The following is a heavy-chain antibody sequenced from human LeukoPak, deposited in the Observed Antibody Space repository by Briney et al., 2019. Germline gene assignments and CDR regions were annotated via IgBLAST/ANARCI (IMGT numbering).Heavy chain of an antibody. V-gene: IGHV3-33*06. CDR3: AKGSSLDWYFDL. J-gene: IGHJ2*01. Sequence: PGGSLRLSCAASGFTFSSYGMHWVRQAPGKGLEWVAVIWYDGSNKYYADSVKGRFAISRDNSMNTLYLQMNSLRAEDTAVYYCAKGSSLDWYFDLWGRGTLVTVSS. CDR1: GFTFSSYG. CDR2: IWYDGSNK.